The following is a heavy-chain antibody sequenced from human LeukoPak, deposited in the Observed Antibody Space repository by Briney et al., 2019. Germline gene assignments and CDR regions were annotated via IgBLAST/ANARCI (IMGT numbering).Heavy chain of an antibody. CDR3: AKDRFIRTRGWDY. V-gene: IGHV3-23*01. D-gene: IGHD6-19*01. CDR2: ISGSGGST. Sequence: GGSLRLSCAASGFTFSSYAMSWVRQAPGKGLEWVSAISGSGGSTYYADSVKGRFTVSRDNSKNTLYLQMNSLRAEDTAVYYCAKDRFIRTRGWDYWGQGTLVTVSS. CDR1: GFTFSSYA. J-gene: IGHJ4*02.